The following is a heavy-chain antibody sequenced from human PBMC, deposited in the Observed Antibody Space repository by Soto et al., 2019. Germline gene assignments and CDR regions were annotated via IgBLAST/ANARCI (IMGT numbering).Heavy chain of an antibody. D-gene: IGHD4-4*01. Sequence: QISLKESGPTLVKPTQTLTLTCTFSGFSLRTSGLGVGWIRQPQGKALEWLALIYWDDDKRYSPSLKSRLTITKDTYKNQMVLTMTNMDPVDTATYYGAGRGLTTWWGDGMGVWGQGIMVIVSS. CDR1: GFSLRTSGLG. J-gene: IGHJ6*02. CDR3: AGRGLTTWWGDGMGV. V-gene: IGHV2-5*02. CDR2: IYWDDDK.